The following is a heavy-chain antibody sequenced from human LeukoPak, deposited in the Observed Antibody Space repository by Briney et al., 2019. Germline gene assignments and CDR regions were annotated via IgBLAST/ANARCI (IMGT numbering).Heavy chain of an antibody. J-gene: IGHJ3*02. CDR1: GFTFRSYG. D-gene: IGHD3-10*01. V-gene: IGHV3-30*02. CDR2: MNLDGSKE. CDR3: ARDQDYYGSGGFDI. Sequence: PGGSLRLSCGASGFTFRSYGMHWVRQAPGKGLEWVAFMNLDGSKENYADSVKGRFTVSRDNSKNTLYLQMNSLRAEDTAVYYCARDQDYYGSGGFDIWGQGTMVTVSS.